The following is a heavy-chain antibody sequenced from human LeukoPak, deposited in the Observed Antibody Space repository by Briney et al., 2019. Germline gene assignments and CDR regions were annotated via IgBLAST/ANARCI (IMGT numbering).Heavy chain of an antibody. V-gene: IGHV3-48*04. D-gene: IGHD2-21*02. J-gene: IGHJ4*02. CDR1: GGSISSSSYH. Sequence: PSETLSLTCTVSGGSISSSSYHWGWVRQAPGKGLEWVSYIRSSSSTIYYADSVKGRFTISRDNAKNSLYLQMNSLRAEDTAVYYCARVAVTYDYWGQGTLVTVSS. CDR2: IRSSSSTI. CDR3: ARVAVTYDY.